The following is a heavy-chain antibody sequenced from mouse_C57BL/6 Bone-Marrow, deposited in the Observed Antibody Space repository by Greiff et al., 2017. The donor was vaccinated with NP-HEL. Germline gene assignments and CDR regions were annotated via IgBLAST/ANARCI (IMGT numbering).Heavy chain of an antibody. CDR1: GFNIKDDY. CDR3: TTRGVYCGDFDY. D-gene: IGHD1-1*01. Sequence: VQLQQSGAELVRPGASVKLSCTASGFNIKDDYMHWVKQRPEQGLEWIGWIDPENGDTEYASKFQGKATLTTDKSSNTADLLVSRRTSADTAVYYCTTRGVYCGDFDYWGQGTTLTVSS. J-gene: IGHJ2*01. CDR2: IDPENGDT. V-gene: IGHV14-4*01.